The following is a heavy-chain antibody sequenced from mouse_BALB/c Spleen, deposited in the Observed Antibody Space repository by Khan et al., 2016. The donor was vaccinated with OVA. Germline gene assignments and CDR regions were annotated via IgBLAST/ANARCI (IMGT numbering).Heavy chain of an antibody. CDR2: INTYTGEP. CDR3: TRSQGNYWFAY. Sequence: QIQLVQSGPELKKPGETVKISCKASGYTFTNYGMNWVKQAPGKGLKWMGWINTYTGEPTYGDDFKGRFAFSLETSASTASLQIINLKNEDTATXFCTRSQGNYWFAYWGQGTLVTVSA. CDR1: GYTFTNYG. V-gene: IGHV9-3-1*01. J-gene: IGHJ3*01. D-gene: IGHD2-1*01.